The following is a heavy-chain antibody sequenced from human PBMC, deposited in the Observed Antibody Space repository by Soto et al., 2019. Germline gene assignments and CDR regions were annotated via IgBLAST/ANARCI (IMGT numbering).Heavy chain of an antibody. D-gene: IGHD2-8*01. J-gene: IGHJ4*02. Sequence: QVQLVQSGAEVKKPGSSVKVSCKASGGTFSSYAISWVRQAPGQGLEWMGGIIPIFGTANYAQKFQGRVTITAEESTSTAYMELSSLRYEDTAVYYCATDGDCNNGVCPAYYFDYWGQGTLVTVSS. CDR1: GGTFSSYA. V-gene: IGHV1-69*12. CDR3: ATDGDCNNGVCPAYYFDY. CDR2: IIPIFGTA.